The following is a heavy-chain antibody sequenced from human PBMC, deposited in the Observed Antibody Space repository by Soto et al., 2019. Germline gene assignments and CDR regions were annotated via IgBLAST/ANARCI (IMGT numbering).Heavy chain of an antibody. D-gene: IGHD3-9*01. CDR3: TTVYYDILTGYFDAEYFQH. V-gene: IGHV3-15*01. J-gene: IGHJ1*01. CDR1: GFTFSNAW. CDR2: IKSKTDGGTT. Sequence: EVPLVESGGGLVKPGGSLRLSCAASGFTFSNAWMSWVRQAPGKGLEWVGRIKSKTDGGTTDYAAPVKGRFTISRDDSKNTLYLQMNSLKTEDTAVYYCTTVYYDILTGYFDAEYFQHWGQGTLVTVSS.